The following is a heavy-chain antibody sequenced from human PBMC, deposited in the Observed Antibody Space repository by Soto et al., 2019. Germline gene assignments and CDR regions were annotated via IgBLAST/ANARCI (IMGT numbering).Heavy chain of an antibody. Sequence: PSETLSLTCTVSGGSISSSSYYWGWIRQPPGKGLEWIGSIYYSGSTYYNPSLKSRVTISVDTSKNQLSLKLSSVTAADTAVYYCARQGNQDTAMVPVYFDYWGQGTLVTVSS. CDR1: GGSISSSSYY. D-gene: IGHD5-18*01. J-gene: IGHJ4*02. CDR2: IYYSGST. CDR3: ARQGNQDTAMVPVYFDY. V-gene: IGHV4-39*01.